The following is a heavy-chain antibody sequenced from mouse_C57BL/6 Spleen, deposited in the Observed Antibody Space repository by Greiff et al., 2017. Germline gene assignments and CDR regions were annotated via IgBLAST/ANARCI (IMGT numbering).Heavy chain of an antibody. J-gene: IGHJ1*03. CDR1: GYTFTSYW. V-gene: IGHV1-72*01. CDR2: IDPNRGGT. D-gene: IGHD1-1*01. Sequence: QVQLKQPGAELVKPGASVKLSCKASGYTFTSYWMHWVKQRPGRGLEWIGRIDPNRGGTKYNEKFKSKATLTVDKPSSTAYMQLSSLTSEDSAVYYCARSGSYYGSSHWYFDVWGTGTTVTVSS. CDR3: ARSGSYYGSSHWYFDV.